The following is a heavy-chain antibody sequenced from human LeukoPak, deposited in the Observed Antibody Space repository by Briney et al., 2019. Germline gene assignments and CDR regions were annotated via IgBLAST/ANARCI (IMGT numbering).Heavy chain of an antibody. CDR2: IYHSGST. Sequence: PSETLSLTCTVSGYSISSGYYWGWIRQPPGKGLEWIGSIYHSGSTYYNPSLKSRVTISVDTSKNQFSLKLSSVTAADTAVYYCARASLHCSSTNCYILYSSGFDYWGQGTLVTVSS. CDR1: GYSISSGYY. V-gene: IGHV4-38-2*02. J-gene: IGHJ4*02. D-gene: IGHD2-2*01. CDR3: ARASLHCSSTNCYILYSSGFDY.